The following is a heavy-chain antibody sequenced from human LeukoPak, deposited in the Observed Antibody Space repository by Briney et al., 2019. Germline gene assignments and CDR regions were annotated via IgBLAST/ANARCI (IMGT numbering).Heavy chain of an antibody. J-gene: IGHJ4*02. CDR3: AKDYGDYAYYFHY. CDR2: ISGSGYST. V-gene: IGHV3-23*01. D-gene: IGHD4-17*01. Sequence: PGGSLRLSCAASGFTFSNYAMNWVRQAPGKGLGWVSVISGSGYSTYYADSVKGRFTISRDNSKNTLYLQTNSLRAEDTAVYYCAKDYGDYAYYFHYWGQGTLVTVPS. CDR1: GFTFSNYA.